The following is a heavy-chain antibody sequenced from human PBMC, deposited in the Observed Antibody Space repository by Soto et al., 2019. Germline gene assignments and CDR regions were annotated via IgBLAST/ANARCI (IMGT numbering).Heavy chain of an antibody. CDR1: GFTADDYA. Sequence: EVQLVESGGGLVQPGRSLRLSCVASGFTADDYAMHWVRQAPGKGLEWVSGISSNSDTIDYADSVKGRFTISRDNAKNTLFLEMNSVRSEDTAMYYRAEDVTWEGMTTRNYLRSWGKGTLVTVSS. CDR3: AEDVTWEGMTTRNYLRS. CDR2: ISSNSDTI. J-gene: IGHJ4*02. D-gene: IGHD4-17*01. V-gene: IGHV3-9*02.